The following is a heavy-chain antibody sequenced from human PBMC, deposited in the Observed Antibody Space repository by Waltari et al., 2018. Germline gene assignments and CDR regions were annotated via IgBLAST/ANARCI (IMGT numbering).Heavy chain of an antibody. CDR1: GFTFSSYA. J-gene: IGHJ3*02. V-gene: IGHV3-23*03. CDR3: AKSRDSDDAFDI. Sequence: EVQLLESGGGLVQPGGSLRLSCAASGFTFSSYAMRWVRQAPGKGLEWVSVIYSGGSSTYYADSVKGRFTISRDNSKNTLYLQMNSLRAEDTAVYYCAKSRDSDDAFDIWGQGTMVTVSS. CDR2: IYSGGSST. D-gene: IGHD5-18*01.